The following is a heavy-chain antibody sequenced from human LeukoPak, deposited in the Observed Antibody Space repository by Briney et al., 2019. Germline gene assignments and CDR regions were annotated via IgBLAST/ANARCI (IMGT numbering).Heavy chain of an antibody. CDR2: ISTSGST. D-gene: IGHD2-15*01. CDR1: GGSISSYY. Sequence: SETLSLTCTVSGGSISSYYWSWIRQPAGKGLESIGHISTSGSTNYNPSLKSRVTMSVDTSKNQFSLKLSSVTAADTAVYYCTRGSGYCSGGTCRWFDPWGQGTLVTVSS. J-gene: IGHJ5*02. CDR3: TRGSGYCSGGTCRWFDP. V-gene: IGHV4-4*07.